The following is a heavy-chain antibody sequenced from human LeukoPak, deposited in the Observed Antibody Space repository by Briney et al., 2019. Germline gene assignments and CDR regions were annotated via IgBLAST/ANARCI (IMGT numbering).Heavy chain of an antibody. Sequence: SETLSLTCAVYGGSFSGYYWSWIRQPPGKGLEWIGEINHSGSTNYNPSLKSRVTISVDTSKNKFSLKLSSVTAADTAVYYCARMTTVTTGDYWGQGTLVTVSS. CDR1: GGSFSGYY. V-gene: IGHV4-34*01. CDR3: ARMTTVTTGDY. J-gene: IGHJ4*02. CDR2: INHSGST. D-gene: IGHD4-17*01.